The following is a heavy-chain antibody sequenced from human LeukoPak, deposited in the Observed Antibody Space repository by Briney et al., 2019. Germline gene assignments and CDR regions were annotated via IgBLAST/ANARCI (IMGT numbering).Heavy chain of an antibody. CDR2: ISYDGSNK. J-gene: IGHJ4*02. D-gene: IGHD1-14*01. Sequence: SGGSLRLSCAASGFTFSSYAMHWVRQAPGKGLEWVAVISYDGSNKYYADSVKGRFTISRDNAKNSLYLQMNSLRAEDTAVYYCARARRLTLPQDYWGQGTLVTVSS. CDR3: ARARRLTLPQDY. V-gene: IGHV3-30-3*01. CDR1: GFTFSSYA.